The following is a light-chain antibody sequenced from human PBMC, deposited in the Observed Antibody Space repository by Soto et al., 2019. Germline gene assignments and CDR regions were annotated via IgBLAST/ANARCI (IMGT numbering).Light chain of an antibody. V-gene: IGLV2-18*02. Sequence: QSALTQPPSVSGSPGQSVTISCTGTSSDVGSYNRVSWYQQPPGTAPKLMIYEVSNRPSGVPDRFSGSKSGNTASLTIFGLQAEDEADYYCSSYTSSSTHYVFGTGTKVTVL. CDR1: SSDVGSYNR. J-gene: IGLJ1*01. CDR2: EVS. CDR3: SSYTSSSTHYV.